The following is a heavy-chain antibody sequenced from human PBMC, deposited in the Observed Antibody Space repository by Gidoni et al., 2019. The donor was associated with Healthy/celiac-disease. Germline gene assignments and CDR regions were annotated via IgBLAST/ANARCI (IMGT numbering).Heavy chain of an antibody. CDR3: ARGGPGSYVWGSLLPLAFDY. CDR2: INHSGST. V-gene: IGHV4-34*01. J-gene: IGHJ4*02. D-gene: IGHD3-16*01. CDR1: GGSFSGYY. Sequence: QVQLQQWGAGLLKPSETLSLTCAVYGGSFSGYYWSWIRQPPGKGLEWIGEINHSGSTNYNPSLKSRVTISVDTSKNQFSLKLSSVTAADTAVYYCARGGPGSYVWGSLLPLAFDYWGQGTLVTVSS.